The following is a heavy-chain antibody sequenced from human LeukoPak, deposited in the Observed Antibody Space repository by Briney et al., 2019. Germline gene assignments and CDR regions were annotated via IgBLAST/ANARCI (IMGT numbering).Heavy chain of an antibody. CDR3: AKAPAPGDY. J-gene: IGHJ4*02. CDR2: ISYDGSNK. CDR1: GFTFSSYG. V-gene: IGHV3-30*18. Sequence: PGGSLRLSCAACGFTFSSYGMHWVRQARAKGLEWVAVISYDGSNKYYADSVKGRFTISRDNSKNTLYLQMNSLRAEDTAEYYCAKAPAPGDYWGQGTLVTVSS.